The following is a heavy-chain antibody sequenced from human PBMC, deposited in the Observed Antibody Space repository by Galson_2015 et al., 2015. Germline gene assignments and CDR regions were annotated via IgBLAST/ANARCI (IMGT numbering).Heavy chain of an antibody. D-gene: IGHD4-17*01. CDR2: ISGSGGST. CDR1: GFTFSSYA. V-gene: IGHV3-23*01. CDR3: ARLTTVTTFYYYGMDV. Sequence: SLRLSCAASGFTFSSYAMSWVRQAPGQGLEWVSAISGSGGSTYYADSVKGRFTISRDNSKNTLYLQMNSLRAEDTAVYYCARLTTVTTFYYYGMDVWGQGTTVTVSS. J-gene: IGHJ6*02.